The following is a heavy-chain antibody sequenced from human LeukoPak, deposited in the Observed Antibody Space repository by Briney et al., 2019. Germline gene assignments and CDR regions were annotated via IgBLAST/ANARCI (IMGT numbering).Heavy chain of an antibody. CDR2: IFYSGST. J-gene: IGHJ4*02. CDR3: ARRRDGYNYFFDY. CDR1: GGSISSSTYY. D-gene: IGHD5-24*01. Sequence: SETLSLTCTVSGGSISSSTYYWGWIRQPPGKGLEWIGNIFYSGSTHYNPSLKSRITISVDTSKNQFSLKLSSVTATDTAVYYCARRRDGYNYFFDYWGQGILVTLSS. V-gene: IGHV4-39*01.